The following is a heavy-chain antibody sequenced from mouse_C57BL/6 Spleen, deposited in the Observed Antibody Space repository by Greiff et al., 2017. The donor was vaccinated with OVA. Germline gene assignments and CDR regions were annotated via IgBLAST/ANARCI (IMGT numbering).Heavy chain of an antibody. V-gene: IGHV1-61*01. CDR2: IYPSDSET. Sequence: VQLQQPGAELVRPGSSVKLSCKASGYTFTSYWMDWVKQRPGQGLEWIGNIYPSDSETHYNQKFEDKATLTVDKSSSTAYMQLSSLTSEDSAVYYCAREEDYYGSSYAMDYWGQGTSVTVSS. J-gene: IGHJ4*01. CDR3: AREEDYYGSSYAMDY. CDR1: GYTFTSYW. D-gene: IGHD1-1*01.